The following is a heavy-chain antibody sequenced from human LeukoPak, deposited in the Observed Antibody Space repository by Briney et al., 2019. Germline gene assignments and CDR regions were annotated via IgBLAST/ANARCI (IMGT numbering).Heavy chain of an antibody. CDR1: GGTFSRFT. CDR3: AREWGLESSGYYYAY. J-gene: IGHJ4*02. V-gene: IGHV1-69*13. CDR2: ITPIFGTA. D-gene: IGHD3-22*01. Sequence: PVASVKVSCKASGGTFSRFTISWVRQAPGQGFEWMGGITPIFGTANFAQKFQGRVLITADGSTSTAFMELSSLRSEDTAVYYCAREWGLESSGYYYAYWGQGTLVTVSS.